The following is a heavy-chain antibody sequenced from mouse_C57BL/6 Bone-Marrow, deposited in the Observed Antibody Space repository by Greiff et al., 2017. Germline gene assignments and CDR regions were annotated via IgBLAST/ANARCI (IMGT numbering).Heavy chain of an antibody. CDR2: IDPTDSYT. CDR3: ARVYYGDYYFDY. Sequence: QVHVKQPGAELVKPGASVKLSCKASGYTFTSYWMQWVKQRPGQGLEWIGEIDPTDSYTNYNQKFKGKATLTVDTSSSTAYMQLSSLTSEDSAVYYCARVYYGDYYFDYWGQGTTLTVSS. D-gene: IGHD2-13*01. CDR1: GYTFTSYW. V-gene: IGHV1-50*01. J-gene: IGHJ2*01.